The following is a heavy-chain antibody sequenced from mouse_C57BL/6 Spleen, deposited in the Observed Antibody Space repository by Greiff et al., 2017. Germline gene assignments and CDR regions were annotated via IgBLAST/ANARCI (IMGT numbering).Heavy chain of an antibody. V-gene: IGHV1-82*01. J-gene: IGHJ4*01. D-gene: IGHD1-1*01. CDR3: AREGLLRYYAMDY. CDR2: IYPGDGDT. CDR1: GYAFSSSW. Sequence: VQLQQSGPELVKPGASVKISCKASGYAFSSSWMNWVKQRPGKGLEWIGRIYPGDGDTNYNGKFKGKAKLTADKSSSTAYMQLSSLTSEDSAVYFCAREGLLRYYAMDYWGQGTSVTVSS.